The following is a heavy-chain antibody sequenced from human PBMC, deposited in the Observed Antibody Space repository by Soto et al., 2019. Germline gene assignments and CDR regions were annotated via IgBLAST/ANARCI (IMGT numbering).Heavy chain of an antibody. V-gene: IGHV1-18*01. CDR2: ISAYNGNT. J-gene: IGHJ5*02. CDR1: GYTFTSYC. CDR3: ALSMVRGAIFDP. D-gene: IGHD3-10*01. Sequence: ASVKVSCKASGYTFTSYCISWVRQAPGQGLEWMGWISAYNGNTNYAQKLQGRVTMTTDTSTSTAYMELRSLRSDDTAVYYCALSMVRGAIFDPWGQGTLVTVSS.